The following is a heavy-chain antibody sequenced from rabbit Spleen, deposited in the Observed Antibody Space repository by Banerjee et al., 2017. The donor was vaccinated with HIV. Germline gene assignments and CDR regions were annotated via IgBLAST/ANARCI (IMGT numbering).Heavy chain of an antibody. V-gene: IGHV1S45*01. Sequence: QEQLVESGGGLAQPEGSLTLTCTASGFSFSSSYYMCWVRQAPGKGLEWIACIYPDYGSTDYASWAKGRFTISKTSSTTVTLQMTSLTVADTATYFCARGGSDYYLTHLYLWGPGTLVTVS. CDR3: ARGGSDYYLTHLYL. J-gene: IGHJ3*01. CDR2: IYPDYGST. D-gene: IGHD1-1*01. CDR1: GFSFSSSYY.